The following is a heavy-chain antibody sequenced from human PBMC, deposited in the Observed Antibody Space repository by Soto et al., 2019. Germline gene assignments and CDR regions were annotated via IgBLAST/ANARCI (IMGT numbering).Heavy chain of an antibody. V-gene: IGHV4-30-4*08. D-gene: IGHD3-3*01. Sequence: SETLSLTCALSGGSISNGGYSWSWIRQPPGKGLEWIGYIYYSGSTYYNPSLKSRVTISVDTSKNQFSLKLSSVTAADTAVYYCARRALIKGLFFSLDYFDYWGQGTLVTVSS. J-gene: IGHJ4*02. CDR2: IYYSGST. CDR3: ARRALIKGLFFSLDYFDY. CDR1: GGSISNGGYS.